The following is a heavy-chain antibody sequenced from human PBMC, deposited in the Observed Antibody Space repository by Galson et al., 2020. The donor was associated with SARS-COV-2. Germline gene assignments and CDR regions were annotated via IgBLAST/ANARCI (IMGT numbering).Heavy chain of an antibody. D-gene: IGHD6-19*01. CDR3: TREGWQGGY. CDR2: IKGDGSET. CDR1: GFTFNDFW. V-gene: IGHV3-7*01. Sequence: TGESLKISCAASGFTFNDFWMSWFRQAPGQGLEWVANIKGDGSETNYADSVKGRFTISRDNGADTLYLHMASLRVEDSAMYYCTREGWQGGYWGQGARVTVSS. J-gene: IGHJ4*02.